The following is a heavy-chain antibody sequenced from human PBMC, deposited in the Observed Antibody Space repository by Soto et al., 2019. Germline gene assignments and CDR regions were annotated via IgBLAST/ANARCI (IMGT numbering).Heavy chain of an antibody. Sequence: SVNVSCKASGFTFTSSAVQWVRQARGQRLEWIGWIVVGIGNTNYAKKFQERVNITRDMSTSTAYMELSSLRSVDTAGYYCAAVADYYGSGKCYNPPIETWGKGTPVSVS. CDR3: AAVADYYGSGKCYNPPIET. J-gene: IGHJ5*01. CDR1: GFTFTSSA. V-gene: IGHV1-58*01. CDR2: IVVGIGNT. D-gene: IGHD3-10*01.